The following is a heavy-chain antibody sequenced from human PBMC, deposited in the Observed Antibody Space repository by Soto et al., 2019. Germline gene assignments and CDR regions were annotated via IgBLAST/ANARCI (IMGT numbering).Heavy chain of an antibody. Sequence: SETLSLTCAVYGGSFSGYYWSWIRQPPGKGLEWIGEINHSGSTNYNPSLKSRVTISVDTSKNQFSLKLSSVTAADTAVYYCARGNPRLTMVRGVNPPAFDPWGQGTLVTVSS. J-gene: IGHJ5*02. V-gene: IGHV4-34*01. CDR2: INHSGST. D-gene: IGHD3-10*01. CDR1: GGSFSGYY. CDR3: ARGNPRLTMVRGVNPPAFDP.